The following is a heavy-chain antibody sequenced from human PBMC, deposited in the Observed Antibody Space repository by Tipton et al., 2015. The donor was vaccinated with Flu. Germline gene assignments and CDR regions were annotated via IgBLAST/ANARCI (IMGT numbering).Heavy chain of an antibody. V-gene: IGHV3-23*01. CDR1: GFMFNTYV. D-gene: IGHD6-19*01. CDR3: AKGHSSGWYFVPWDHDAFDI. CDR2: ISDSSGNM. Sequence: SLRLSCTASGFMFNTYVMGWVRQAPGKGLEWVSAISDSSGNMFYADSVKGRFTVSRDNSKKTLYLQMNSLRAEDTAMYYCAKGHSSGWYFVPWDHDAFDIWGQGTMVTVSS. J-gene: IGHJ3*02.